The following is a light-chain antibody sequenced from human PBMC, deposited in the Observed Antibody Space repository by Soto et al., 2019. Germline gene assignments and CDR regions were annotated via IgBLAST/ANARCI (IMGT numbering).Light chain of an antibody. CDR3: QQYDNLPLT. V-gene: IGKV1-33*01. CDR2: DAS. J-gene: IGKJ3*01. CDR1: QGISNY. Sequence: IQLTQSPSSLSASVGDRVTITCRASQGISNYLNWYQQKPGKAPKLLIFDASNLETGVPSRFSGSGSETDFTFTISSLQPEDIATYYCQQYDNLPLTFGPGTKVDIK.